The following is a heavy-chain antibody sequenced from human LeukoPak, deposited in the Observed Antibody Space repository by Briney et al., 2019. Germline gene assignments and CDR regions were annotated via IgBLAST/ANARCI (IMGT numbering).Heavy chain of an antibody. CDR2: INPSGGST. D-gene: IGHD3-9*01. J-gene: IGHJ5*02. Sequence: ASVKVSCKASGYTFTGYYMHWVRQAPGQGLEWMGWINPSGGSTSYAQKFQGRVTMTRDMSTSTVYMELSSLRSEDTAVYYCARGGASYYDILTGYYLMYNWFDPWGQGTLVTVSS. CDR1: GYTFTGYY. V-gene: IGHV1-46*01. CDR3: ARGGASYYDILTGYYLMYNWFDP.